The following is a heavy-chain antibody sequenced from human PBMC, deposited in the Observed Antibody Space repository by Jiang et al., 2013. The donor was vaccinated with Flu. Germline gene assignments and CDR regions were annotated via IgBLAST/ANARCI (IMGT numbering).Heavy chain of an antibody. J-gene: IGHJ6*02. CDR2: INTYNGNT. CDR1: GYTFNSYG. D-gene: IGHD1-26*01. Sequence: GAEVKKPGASVKVSCKASGYTFNSYGIVWVRQAPGQGLEWMGWINTYNGNTNYAQKLQGRVIMTTDTSTSTAYMELRSLRSDDTAVYYCARERAYYAYADVWGQGTTVTVSS. V-gene: IGHV1-18*01. CDR3: ARERAYYAYADV.